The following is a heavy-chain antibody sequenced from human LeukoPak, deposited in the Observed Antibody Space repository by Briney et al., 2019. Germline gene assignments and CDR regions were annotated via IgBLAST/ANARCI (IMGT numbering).Heavy chain of an antibody. J-gene: IGHJ3*02. V-gene: IGHV3-48*01. Sequence: QPGGSLRLSCAASRFTFNSYGMNWVRQAPGKGLEWVSYISSSSSTTYYADSVKGRFTISRDNAKNSLYLQMNSLRAEDTAVYYCTRYDSSGYYHDAFDIWGQGTMVTVSS. CDR3: TRYDSSGYYHDAFDI. CDR2: ISSSSSTT. D-gene: IGHD3-22*01. CDR1: RFTFNSYG.